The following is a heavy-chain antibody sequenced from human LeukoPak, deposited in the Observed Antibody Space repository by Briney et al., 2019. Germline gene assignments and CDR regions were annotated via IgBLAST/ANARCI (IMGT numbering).Heavy chain of an antibody. CDR2: IKQDGSEK. D-gene: IGHD3-10*01. CDR3: VREGVITLPALYYFDY. CDR1: GFTFSSYW. J-gene: IGHJ4*02. Sequence: GGSLRLSCAASGFTFSSYWMSWVRQAPGRGLEWVANIKQDGSEKYYVDSVKGRFTISRDNAKNSLYLQMNSLRAEDTAVYYCVREGVITLPALYYFDYWGQGTLVTVSS. V-gene: IGHV3-7*03.